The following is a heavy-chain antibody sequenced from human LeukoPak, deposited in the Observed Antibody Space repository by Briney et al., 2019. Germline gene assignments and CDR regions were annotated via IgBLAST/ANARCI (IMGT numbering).Heavy chain of an antibody. CDR2: ISSSSSYI. CDR1: GFTFSSYS. D-gene: IGHD3-16*02. J-gene: IGHJ5*02. V-gene: IGHV3-21*01. CDR3: SRSRLSHNWFDP. Sequence: GGSLRLSCAASGFTFSSYSTNWVRQAPGKGLEWVSSISSSSSYIYYADSVKGRFTISRDNAKNSLYLQMNSLRAEDTAVYYCSRSRLSHNWFDPWGQGTLVTVSS.